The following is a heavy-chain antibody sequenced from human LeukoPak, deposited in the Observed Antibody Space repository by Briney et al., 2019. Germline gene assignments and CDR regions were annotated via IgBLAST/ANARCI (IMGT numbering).Heavy chain of an antibody. CDR1: GFTFSSNW. D-gene: IGHD6-19*01. J-gene: IGHJ4*02. CDR3: ARETPDSSGWD. Sequence: PGGSLRLSCAASGFTFSSNWMSWVRQAPGKGLEWVANIKQDGSQKSYADSVKGRFTISRDNAKNSLYLQMNSLRAEDTAVYYCARETPDSSGWDWGQGTLVTVSS. CDR2: IKQDGSQK. V-gene: IGHV3-7*01.